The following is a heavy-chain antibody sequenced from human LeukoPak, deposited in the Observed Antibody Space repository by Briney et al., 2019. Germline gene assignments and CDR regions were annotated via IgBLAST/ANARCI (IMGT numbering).Heavy chain of an antibody. D-gene: IGHD4-11*01. CDR2: ITSSSSHI. V-gene: IGHV3-21*01. CDR3: ARVMMGATVTTFHYYCIDV. J-gene: IGHJ6*03. Sequence: GGSLRLSCAASGFTFSHYSIDWVRQAPGKGLERVASITSSSSHIYYADSVKGRFTISRDNAKNALYLQMNSLRAEDTAIYYCARVMMGATVTTFHYYCIDVWGVGTTVTVSS. CDR1: GFTFSHYS.